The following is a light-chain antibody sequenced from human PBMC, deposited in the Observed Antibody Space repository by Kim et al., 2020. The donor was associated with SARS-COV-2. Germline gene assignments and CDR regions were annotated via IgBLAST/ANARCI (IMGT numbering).Light chain of an antibody. Sequence: GQSVTISCTVTRGDIGAYDSVSWFQQHPGKAPKLMIYEVTKRPSGVPDRFSGSKSGNMASLTVSGLQPDDEADYYCSSFAGYNNFVFGTGTKVTVL. CDR3: SSFAGYNNFV. J-gene: IGLJ1*01. CDR2: EVT. CDR1: RGDIGAYDS. V-gene: IGLV2-8*01.